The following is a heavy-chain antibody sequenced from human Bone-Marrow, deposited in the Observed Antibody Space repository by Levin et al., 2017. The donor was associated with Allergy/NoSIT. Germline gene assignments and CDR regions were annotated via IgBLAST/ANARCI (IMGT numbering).Heavy chain of an antibody. V-gene: IGHV1-3*01. CDR1: GYTFTHYA. CDR2: INAGNGDT. J-gene: IGHJ4*02. CDR3: ARSMGTGTPNDY. D-gene: IGHD1-1*01. Sequence: GASVKVSCKTSGYTFTHYALHWVRQAPGQSLEWMGWINAGNGDTKYSQRFQGRVTITRDTSANTAYMELSSLTSADTAVYYCARSMGTGTPNDYWGQGTLVTVSS.